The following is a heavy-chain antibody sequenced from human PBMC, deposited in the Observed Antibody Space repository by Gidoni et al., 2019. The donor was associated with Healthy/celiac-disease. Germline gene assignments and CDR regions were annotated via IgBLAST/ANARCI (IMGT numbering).Heavy chain of an antibody. CDR2: IYHSGST. V-gene: IGHV4-4*02. J-gene: IGHJ5*02. D-gene: IGHD5-12*01. CDR1: GGSISSSNW. CDR3: ATEIGVGGYDQSNWFDP. Sequence: QVQLQESGPGLVKPSGTLSLTCAVSGGSISSSNWWSWVRQPPEKGLEWIGEIYHSGSTNYNPSLKSRVTISVDKSKNQFSLKLSSVTAADTAVYYCATEIGVGGYDQSNWFDPWGQGTLVTVSS.